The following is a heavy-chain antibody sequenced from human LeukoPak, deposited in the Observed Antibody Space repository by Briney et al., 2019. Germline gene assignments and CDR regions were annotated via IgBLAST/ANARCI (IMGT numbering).Heavy chain of an antibody. V-gene: IGHV3-23*01. CDR3: ANEEVPNDY. CDR1: GFTFSSHT. Sequence: GGSLRLSCAVSGFTFSSHTMTWVRQAPGKGLEWVSGISISGDITYYADSVQGRFIISRDNSKNTVYLQMNSLRVEDTAVYYCANEEVPNDYWGQGTLVTVSS. CDR2: ISISGDIT. J-gene: IGHJ4*02. D-gene: IGHD4/OR15-4a*01.